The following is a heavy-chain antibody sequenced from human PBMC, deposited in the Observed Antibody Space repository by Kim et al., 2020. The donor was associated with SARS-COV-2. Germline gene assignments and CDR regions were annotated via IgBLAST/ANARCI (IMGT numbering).Heavy chain of an antibody. CDR3: AKDPKKVRGVISWFDP. V-gene: IGHV3-23*01. D-gene: IGHD3-10*01. Sequence: GGSLRLSCAASGFTFSSYAMSWVRQAPGNGLEWVSAISGSGGSTYYADSVKGRFTISRDNSKNTLYLQMNSLRAEDTAVYYCAKDPKKVRGVISWFDPWGQGTLVTVSS. CDR1: GFTFSSYA. CDR2: ISGSGGST. J-gene: IGHJ5*02.